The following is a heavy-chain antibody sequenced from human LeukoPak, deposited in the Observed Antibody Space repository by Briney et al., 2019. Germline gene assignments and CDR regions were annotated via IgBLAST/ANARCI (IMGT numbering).Heavy chain of an antibody. CDR2: ISTNGYST. V-gene: IGHV3-64*01. CDR1: GFTFSSCT. J-gene: IGHJ4*02. D-gene: IGHD3-16*02. Sequence: GGSLRLSCAASGFTFSSCTMYWVRQAPGKGLEFVSTISTNGYSTYYANSVKGRFTISRDNSKNTLYLQMGSLRAEDTAVYYCAKSLYGPFDYWGQGTLVTVSS. CDR3: AKSLYGPFDY.